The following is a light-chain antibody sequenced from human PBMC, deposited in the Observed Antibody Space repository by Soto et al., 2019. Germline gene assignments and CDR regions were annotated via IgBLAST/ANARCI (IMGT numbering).Light chain of an antibody. V-gene: IGKV3-20*01. CDR1: QSVSGTY. J-gene: IGKJ4*01. CDR2: GAS. Sequence: EIVLTQSPGTLSLSPGERATLSCRASQSVSGTYLAWYQQKPGQAPRLLIYGASSRPSGIPARFRGSGSGTDCTLTISRLEPEDFAVYYGQQYGSSPLTVGGGTKVENK. CDR3: QQYGSSPLT.